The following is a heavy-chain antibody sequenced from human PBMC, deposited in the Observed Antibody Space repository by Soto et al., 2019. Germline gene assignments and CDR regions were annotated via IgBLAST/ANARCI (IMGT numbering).Heavy chain of an antibody. Sequence: PXETLSLTCAVSGYSINSSHWCNWVRQPPVKGLEWIGQIFHSGSTNYNPSLKSRVTMSVDTYKDQFFLELTSVTAADTAVYYCTRYCNNSDCRHLYYFDSWGLGTLVTVSS. J-gene: IGHJ4*02. D-gene: IGHD2-8*01. CDR2: IFHSGST. CDR1: GYSINSSHW. V-gene: IGHV4-4*02. CDR3: TRYCNNSDCRHLYYFDS.